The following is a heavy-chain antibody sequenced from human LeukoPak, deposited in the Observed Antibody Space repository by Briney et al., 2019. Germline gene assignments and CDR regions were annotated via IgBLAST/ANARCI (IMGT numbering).Heavy chain of an antibody. CDR1: GGSISSSSYY. CDR3: ARHHYDYVWGSYRRRPSLYYYYMDV. D-gene: IGHD3-16*02. V-gene: IGHV4-39*07. CDR2: IYYSGST. J-gene: IGHJ6*03. Sequence: PSETLSLTCTVSGGSISSSSYYWGWIRQPPGKGLEWIGSIYYSGSTYYNPSLKSRVTISVDTSKNQFSLKLSSVTAADTAVYYCARHHYDYVWGSYRRRPSLYYYYMDVWGKGTTVTVSS.